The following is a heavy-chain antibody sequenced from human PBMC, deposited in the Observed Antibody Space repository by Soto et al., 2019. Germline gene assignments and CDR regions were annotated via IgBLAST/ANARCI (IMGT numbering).Heavy chain of an antibody. Sequence: QLQLQESGPGLVKPSETLSLTCTVSGGSISSSSYYWGWIRQPPGKGLEWIGSIYYSGSTYYNPSLKSLVTISVDTSKNQFSLKLSSVTAADTAVYYCARGLNIVATETIDYWGQGTLVTVSS. D-gene: IGHD5-12*01. CDR3: ARGLNIVATETIDY. J-gene: IGHJ4*02. CDR1: GGSISSSSYY. V-gene: IGHV4-39*01. CDR2: IYYSGST.